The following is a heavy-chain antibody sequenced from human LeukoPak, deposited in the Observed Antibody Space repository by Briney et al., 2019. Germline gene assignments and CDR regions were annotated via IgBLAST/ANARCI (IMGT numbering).Heavy chain of an antibody. Sequence: GGSLRLSCSASGFTFSSYAMSWVRQAPGKGLEWVSVIYSGGSTYYADSVKGRFTISRDNSKNTLYLQMNSLRAEDTAVYYCARVGKPIWPNFDYWGQGTLVTVSS. D-gene: IGHD1-14*01. J-gene: IGHJ4*02. CDR1: GFTFSSYA. CDR2: IYSGGST. CDR3: ARVGKPIWPNFDY. V-gene: IGHV3-53*01.